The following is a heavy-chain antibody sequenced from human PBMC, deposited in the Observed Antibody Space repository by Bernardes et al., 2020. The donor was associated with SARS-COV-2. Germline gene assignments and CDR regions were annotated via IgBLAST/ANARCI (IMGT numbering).Heavy chain of an antibody. CDR2: IYTSGST. D-gene: IGHD5-12*01. V-gene: IGHV4-4*07. CDR1: GGSISSYY. CDR3: AREGLGGGWLQLTHAFDI. J-gene: IGHJ3*02. Sequence: SETLSLTCTVSGGSISSYYWSWIRQPAGKGLEWIGLIYTSGSTNYNPSLKSRVTMSVDTSKNQFSLKLSSVTAADTAVYYCAREGLGGGWLQLTHAFDIWGQGTMVTVSS.